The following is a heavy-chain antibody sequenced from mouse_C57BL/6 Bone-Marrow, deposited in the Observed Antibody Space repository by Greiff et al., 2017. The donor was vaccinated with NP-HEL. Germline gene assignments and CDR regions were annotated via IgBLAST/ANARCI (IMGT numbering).Heavy chain of an antibody. D-gene: IGHD2-4*01. V-gene: IGHV2-2*01. Sequence: VQLQQSGPGLVQPSQSLSITCTVSGFSLTSYGVHWVRQSPGKGLEWLGVIWSGGSTDYNAAFISRLSISKDNSKSQVFFKMNSLQADDTAIYYCARGNDYDEGFAYWGQGTLVTVSA. CDR3: ARGNDYDEGFAY. CDR2: IWSGGST. J-gene: IGHJ3*01. CDR1: GFSLTSYG.